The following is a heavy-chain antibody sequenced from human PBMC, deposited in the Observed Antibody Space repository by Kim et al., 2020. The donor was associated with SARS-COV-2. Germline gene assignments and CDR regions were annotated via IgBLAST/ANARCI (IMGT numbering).Heavy chain of an antibody. CDR3: ARLPGLGSSQDY. D-gene: IGHD6-13*01. CDR1: GGSISSSSYY. Sequence: SETLSLTCTVSGGSISSSSYYWGWIRQPPGKGLEWIGSIYYSGSTYYNPSLKSRVTISVDTSKNQFSLKLSSVTAADTAVYYCARLPGLGSSQDYWGQGTLVTVSS. CDR2: IYYSGST. V-gene: IGHV4-39*01. J-gene: IGHJ4*02.